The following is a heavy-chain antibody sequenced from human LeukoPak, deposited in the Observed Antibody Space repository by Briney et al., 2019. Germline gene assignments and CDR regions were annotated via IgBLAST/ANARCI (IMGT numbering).Heavy chain of an antibody. Sequence: GGSLRLSCAASGFTFGSYAMYWVRQAPGKGLEWVSGIFGSGGSAHYADSVKGRFTISRDNSKNTVYLQMDSLRAEDTAIYYCAKTTTGYSSARYPACPIDYWGQGTLVTVSS. J-gene: IGHJ4*02. CDR2: IFGSGGSA. CDR1: GFTFGSYA. D-gene: IGHD5-18*01. V-gene: IGHV3-23*01. CDR3: AKTTTGYSSARYPACPIDY.